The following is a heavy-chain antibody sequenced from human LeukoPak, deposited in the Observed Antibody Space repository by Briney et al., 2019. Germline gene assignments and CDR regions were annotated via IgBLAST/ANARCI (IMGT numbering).Heavy chain of an antibody. Sequence: SQTLSLTCAISGDSVSSNSAAWNWITQSPSRGLEWLGRTYYRSKWYNDYAVSVKSRITINPDTSKNQFSLQLNSVTPEDTAVYYCASSGVVVGLLAWGQGTLVTVSS. CDR1: GDSVSSNSAA. CDR3: ASSGVVVGLLA. CDR2: TYYRSKWYN. D-gene: IGHD3-22*01. V-gene: IGHV6-1*01. J-gene: IGHJ5*02.